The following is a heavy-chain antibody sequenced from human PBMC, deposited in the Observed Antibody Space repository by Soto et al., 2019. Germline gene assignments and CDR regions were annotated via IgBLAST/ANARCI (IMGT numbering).Heavy chain of an antibody. CDR2: ISGSGDNT. CDR1: GFSFSDYA. J-gene: IGHJ4*01. D-gene: IGHD3-3*01. CDR3: AKGRAITVYGVDILFDY. V-gene: IGHV3-23*01. Sequence: EVQLLESGGGLVQPGGSLRLSCKASGFSFSDYAMTWVRQAPGKGLEWVSVISGSGDNTFYAASVKGRFAISRDNSKNVLYLQMNSLSADDAAVYFCAKGRAITVYGVDILFDYWGVGTLVTVSS.